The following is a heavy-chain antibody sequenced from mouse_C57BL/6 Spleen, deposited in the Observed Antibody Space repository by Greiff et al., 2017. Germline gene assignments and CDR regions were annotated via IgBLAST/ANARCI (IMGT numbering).Heavy chain of an antibody. Sequence: QVQLQQPGAELVRPGSSVKLSCKASGYTFTSYWMHWVKQRPIQGLEWIGNIDPSDSETHYNQKFKDKATLTVDKSSSTAYMQLSSLTSEDSAVYYGASQDGYYKGYFDVGGTGTTVTVSS. J-gene: IGHJ1*03. CDR2: IDPSDSET. V-gene: IGHV1-52*01. CDR1: GYTFTSYW. D-gene: IGHD2-3*01. CDR3: ASQDGYYKGYFDV.